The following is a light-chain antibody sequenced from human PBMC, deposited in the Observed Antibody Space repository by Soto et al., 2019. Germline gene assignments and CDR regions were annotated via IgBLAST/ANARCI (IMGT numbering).Light chain of an antibody. CDR1: SSDVGGYNY. CDR3: SSYTSSSPVV. CDR2: DVS. Sequence: QSALTQPASVSGSPGQSITISCTGTSSDVGGYNYVSWYQQHPGKAPKLMIYDVSNRPSGVSNRFSGSKSGNTASLTISGLQAEDEADYYCSSYTSSSPVVFGRGTQLTVL. J-gene: IGLJ2*01. V-gene: IGLV2-14*01.